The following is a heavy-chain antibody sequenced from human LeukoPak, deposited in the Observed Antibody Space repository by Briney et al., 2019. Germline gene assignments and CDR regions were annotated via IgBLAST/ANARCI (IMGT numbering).Heavy chain of an antibody. J-gene: IGHJ4*02. D-gene: IGHD2/OR15-2a*01. CDR1: RFTFSSFA. CDR2: ISRNGGST. Sequence: GGSLRLSCSASRFTFSSFAMHWVRQAPGKGVEYVAAISRNGGSTYYADSVKGRFTISRDNSKSTLYLQMSSLRAEDTAVYLCVKDLRSDFMGVLSRYLSYWGQGTLVTVSS. CDR3: VKDLRSDFMGVLSRYLSY. V-gene: IGHV3-64D*09.